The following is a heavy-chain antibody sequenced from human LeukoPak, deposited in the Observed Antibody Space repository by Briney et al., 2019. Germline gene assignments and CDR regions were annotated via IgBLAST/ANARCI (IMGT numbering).Heavy chain of an antibody. Sequence: GGSLRLSCAASGFTFSSYAMSWVRRAPGKGLEGVSAISGSGGSTYYADSVKGRFTISRDNSKNTLYLQMNSLRAEDTAVYYCAKGPGPYYYGSGSYFDYWGQGTLVTVSS. CDR2: ISGSGGST. CDR1: GFTFSSYA. CDR3: AKGPGPYYYGSGSYFDY. J-gene: IGHJ4*02. D-gene: IGHD3-10*01. V-gene: IGHV3-23*01.